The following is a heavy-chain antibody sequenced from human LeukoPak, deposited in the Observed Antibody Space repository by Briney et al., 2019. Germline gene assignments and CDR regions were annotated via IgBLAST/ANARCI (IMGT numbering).Heavy chain of an antibody. D-gene: IGHD3-16*02. CDR1: GFTFSSYS. Sequence: PGGSLRLSCAASGFTFSSYSMNWVRQAPGKGLEWVSSISSSSSYIYYADSVKGRFTISRDNSKNTLYLQMNSLRAEDTAVYYCARAHLSSKSSAYYYYGMDVWGQGTTVTVSS. J-gene: IGHJ6*02. V-gene: IGHV3-21*01. CDR3: ARAHLSSKSSAYYYYGMDV. CDR2: ISSSSSYI.